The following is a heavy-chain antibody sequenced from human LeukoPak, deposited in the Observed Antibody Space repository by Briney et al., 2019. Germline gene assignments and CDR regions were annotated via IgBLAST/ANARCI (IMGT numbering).Heavy chain of an antibody. CDR3: ARDYAAVAVLGENWFDP. V-gene: IGHV1-46*01. CDR2: INPSGGST. CDR1: GYTFTSYY. J-gene: IGHJ5*02. D-gene: IGHD6-19*01. Sequence: ASVKVSCKASGYTFTSYYMHWVRQAPGQGLEWMGIINPSGGSTSYAQKFQGRVTMTRDTSTSTVYMELSSLRSEDTAVYYCARDYAAVAVLGENWFDPWGQGTLVTVSS.